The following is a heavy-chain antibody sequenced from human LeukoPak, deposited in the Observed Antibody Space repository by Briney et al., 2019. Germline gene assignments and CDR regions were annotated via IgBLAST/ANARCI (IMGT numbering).Heavy chain of an antibody. CDR3: ARDGTGRDSLSPYYYYGMDV. CDR2: IYYSGST. Sequence: SETLSLTCTVSGGSISSTSYYWGWIRQPPGKGLEWIGSIYYSGSTYYHPSLKSRVTISVDTSKNQFSLKLNSVTAADTAVYYCARDGTGRDSLSPYYYYGMDVWGQGTTVTVSS. D-gene: IGHD3-10*01. CDR1: GGSISSTSYY. V-gene: IGHV4-39*07. J-gene: IGHJ6*02.